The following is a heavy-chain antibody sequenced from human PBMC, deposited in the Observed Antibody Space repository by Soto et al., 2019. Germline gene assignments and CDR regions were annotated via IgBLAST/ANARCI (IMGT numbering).Heavy chain of an antibody. J-gene: IGHJ5*02. Sequence: ASVKVSCKVSGYTLTELSMHWVRQAPGKGLEWMGGFDPEDGETIYAQKFQGRVTMTEDTSTDTAYMELSSLRSEDTAVYYCATARTVGFLEWYNWFDPWGQGTLVTVSS. CDR3: ATARTVGFLEWYNWFDP. CDR1: GYTLTELS. CDR2: FDPEDGET. V-gene: IGHV1-24*01. D-gene: IGHD3-3*01.